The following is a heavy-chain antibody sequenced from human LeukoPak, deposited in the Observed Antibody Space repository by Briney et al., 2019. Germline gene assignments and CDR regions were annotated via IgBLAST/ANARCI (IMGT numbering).Heavy chain of an antibody. CDR1: GGSFSGYY. Sequence: XETLSLTCAVYGGSFSGYYWSWIRQPPGKGLEWIGEINHSGSTNYNPSLKSRVTISVDTSKNQFCLKLSSVTAADTAVYYCARGWYYDSSADYYYGMDVWGQGTTVTVSS. CDR2: INHSGST. D-gene: IGHD3-22*01. J-gene: IGHJ6*02. V-gene: IGHV4-34*01. CDR3: ARGWYYDSSADYYYGMDV.